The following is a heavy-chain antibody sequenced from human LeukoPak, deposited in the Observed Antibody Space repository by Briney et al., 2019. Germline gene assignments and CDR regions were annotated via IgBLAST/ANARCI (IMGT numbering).Heavy chain of an antibody. CDR3: ARYSGSYLEAFDI. CDR1: GFTVSSNY. D-gene: IGHD1-26*01. Sequence: QPGGSLRLSCAASGFTVSSNYMSWVRQAPGKGLEWVSVIYSGGSTYYADSVKGRFTISRDNSKNTLYLQMNSLRAEDTAVYYCARYSGSYLEAFDIWGQGTMVTVSS. J-gene: IGHJ3*02. V-gene: IGHV3-53*01. CDR2: IYSGGST.